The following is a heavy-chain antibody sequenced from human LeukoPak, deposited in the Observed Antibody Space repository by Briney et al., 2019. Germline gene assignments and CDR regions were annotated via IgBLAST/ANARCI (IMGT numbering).Heavy chain of an antibody. CDR1: GGSFSGYY. CDR3: ARNGVLRFLEWFSYYGMDV. V-gene: IGHV4-34*01. J-gene: IGHJ6*02. D-gene: IGHD3-3*01. CDR2: INHSGST. Sequence: SETLPLTCAVYGGSFSGYYWSWIRQPPGKGLEWIGEINHSGSTNYNPSLKSRVTISVDTSKNQFSLKLSSVTAADTAVYYCARNGVLRFLEWFSYYGMDVWGQGTTVTVSS.